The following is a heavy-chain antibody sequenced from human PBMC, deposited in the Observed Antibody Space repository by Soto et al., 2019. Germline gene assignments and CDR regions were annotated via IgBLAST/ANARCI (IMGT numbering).Heavy chain of an antibody. CDR2: IWYDGSNK. Sequence: QVQLVESGGGVVQPGRSLRLSCAASGFTFSSYGMHWVRQAPGKGLEWVAVIWYDGSNKYYADSVKGRFTISRDNSKNTLYLHMNSLRAEDTAVYYCARDSVGGAFDIWGQGTMVTVSS. J-gene: IGHJ3*02. D-gene: IGHD2-15*01. CDR3: ARDSVGGAFDI. CDR1: GFTFSSYG. V-gene: IGHV3-33*01.